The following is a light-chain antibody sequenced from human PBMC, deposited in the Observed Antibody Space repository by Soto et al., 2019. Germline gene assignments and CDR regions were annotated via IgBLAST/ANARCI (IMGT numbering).Light chain of an antibody. CDR1: QNINNY. CDR2: DAS. Sequence: SQLNQSQSSLSVSLIARVAINCQASQNINNYLNWYQQKPGRAPKLLIYDASNLEAGVPSRFRGSGSGTDFTFTISRLQPEDIATYYCQQYENRPKFRQGTRLEIK. J-gene: IGKJ5*01. CDR3: QQYENRPK. V-gene: IGKV1-33*01.